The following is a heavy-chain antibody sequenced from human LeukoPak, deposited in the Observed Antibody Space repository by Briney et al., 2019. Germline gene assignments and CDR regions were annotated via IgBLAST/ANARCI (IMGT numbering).Heavy chain of an antibody. Sequence: PGGSLRLSCAASGFTFSSYAMSWVRQAPGKGLEWVSAISGSGGSTYYADSVKGRFTISRDNSKNTLYLQMNSLRAEDTAVYYCAKRGSGSTKGPLDYWGQGTLVTVSS. CDR2: ISGSGGST. D-gene: IGHD1-26*01. J-gene: IGHJ4*02. V-gene: IGHV3-23*01. CDR1: GFTFSSYA. CDR3: AKRGSGSTKGPLDY.